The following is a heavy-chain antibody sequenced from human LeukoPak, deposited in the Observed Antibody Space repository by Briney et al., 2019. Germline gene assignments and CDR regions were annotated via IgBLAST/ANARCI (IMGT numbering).Heavy chain of an antibody. D-gene: IGHD1-26*01. V-gene: IGHV3-23*01. J-gene: IGHJ4*02. CDR2: ISGSGGST. CDR3: AKGSGSYRFDY. CDR1: GFTFSNYA. Sequence: PGGSLRLSCAASGFTFSNYAMSWVRQAPGKGLEWVSGISGSGGSTYYADSVKGRFTISRDNSKNTLFLQMNSLRAEDTDVYYCAKGSGSYRFDYWGQGTLVTVSS.